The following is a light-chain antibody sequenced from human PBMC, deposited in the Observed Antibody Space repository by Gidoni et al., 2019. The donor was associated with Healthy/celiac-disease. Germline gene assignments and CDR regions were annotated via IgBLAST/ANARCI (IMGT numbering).Light chain of an antibody. CDR2: DAS. V-gene: IGKV1-5*01. CDR3: QQYNSYSQT. CDR1: QSISSW. J-gene: IGKJ1*01. Sequence: DIQMIQSPSTLSASVGDRVTITCRASQSISSWLAWYQQKPGKAPKLLIYDASSLESGVPSRFSGSGSGTEFTLTISSLQPDDFATYYCQQYNSYSQTFGQGTKVVIK.